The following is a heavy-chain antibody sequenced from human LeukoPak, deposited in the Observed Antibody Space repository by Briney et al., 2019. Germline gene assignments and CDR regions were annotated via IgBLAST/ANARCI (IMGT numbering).Heavy chain of an antibody. Sequence: GESLMISCKASAYSFTNYWIGGVRQMPGKGLEWRGIIYSGDSGTRYNPSFQSDVSISADKTTSTAYLQWSILMASDTAMYYCARLGIRRDSYGSGSHYYFDYWGQGTLVTVSS. CDR1: AYSFTNYW. CDR2: IYSGDSGT. V-gene: IGHV5-51*01. CDR3: ARLGIRRDSYGSGSHYYFDY. J-gene: IGHJ4*02. D-gene: IGHD3-10*01.